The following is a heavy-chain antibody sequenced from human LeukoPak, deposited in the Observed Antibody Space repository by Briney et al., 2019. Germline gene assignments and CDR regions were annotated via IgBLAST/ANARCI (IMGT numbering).Heavy chain of an antibody. CDR1: GFTFGSYG. CDR3: ARLDVAGRDYYYGMDV. J-gene: IGHJ6*02. V-gene: IGHV3-30*03. CDR2: ISHDGSNK. Sequence: PGGSLRLSCAASGFTFGSYGIHWVRQAPGKGLEWVAVISHDGSNKYYADSVKGRFTISRDNSKNTLYLQMNSLRAEDTAVYYCARLDVAGRDYYYGMDVWGQGTTVTVSS. D-gene: IGHD6-19*01.